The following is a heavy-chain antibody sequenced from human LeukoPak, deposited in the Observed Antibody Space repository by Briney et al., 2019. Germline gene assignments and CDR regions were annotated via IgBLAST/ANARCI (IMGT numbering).Heavy chain of an antibody. CDR3: AQLRYGSGSYSDY. CDR2: ISSSSSTI. V-gene: IGHV3-48*01. Sequence: GGSLRLSCAASGFTFSNYSMNWVRQAPGKGLEWVSYISSSSSTIYYADSVKGRFTISRDNSKNTLYLQMNSLRAEDTAVYYCAQLRYGSGSYSDYWGQGTLVTVSS. CDR1: GFTFSNYS. J-gene: IGHJ4*02. D-gene: IGHD3-10*01.